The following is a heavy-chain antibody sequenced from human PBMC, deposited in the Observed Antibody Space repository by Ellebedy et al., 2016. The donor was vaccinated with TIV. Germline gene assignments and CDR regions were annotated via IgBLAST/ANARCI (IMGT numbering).Heavy chain of an antibody. CDR3: ARTASYNWNYELRAFDI. V-gene: IGHV2-70*11. CDR1: GFSLSTSGMC. J-gene: IGHJ3*02. CDR2: IDWDNDK. Sequence: SGPTLVKPTQTLTLTCTFSGFSLSTSGMCVSWIRQPPGKALEWLARIDWDNDKYYSTSLKTRLTISKDTSKNQVVLTMTNMDPVDTATYYCARTASYNWNYELRAFDIWGQGTMVTVSS. D-gene: IGHD1-7*01.